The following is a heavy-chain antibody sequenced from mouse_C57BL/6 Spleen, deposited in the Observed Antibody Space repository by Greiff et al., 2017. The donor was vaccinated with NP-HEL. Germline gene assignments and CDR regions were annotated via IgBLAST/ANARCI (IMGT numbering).Heavy chain of an antibody. CDR1: GYTFTSYW. J-gene: IGHJ2*01. V-gene: IGHV1-69*01. CDR3: ARGVDYGPNFDY. D-gene: IGHD1-1*02. Sequence: QVQLKQPGAELVMPGASVKLSCKASGYTFTSYWMHWVKQRPGQGLEWIGEIDPSDSYTNYNQKFKGKSTLTVDKSSSTAYMQLSSLTSEDSAVYYCARGVDYGPNFDYWGQGTTLTVSS. CDR2: IDPSDSYT.